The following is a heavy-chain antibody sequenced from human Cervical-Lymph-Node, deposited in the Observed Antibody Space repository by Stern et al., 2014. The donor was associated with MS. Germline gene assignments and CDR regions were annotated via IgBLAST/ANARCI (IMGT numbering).Heavy chain of an antibody. Sequence: EVQLEESGGGLVKPGGSLRLSCAASRLIFTTYSINWVRQAPGRGLEWVSSISNNDAYIFYADSVKGRFTISRDNAKNSVHLQMDSLRVEDTAVYYCARGQYYESSGSLSEWGQGTLVTVSS. CDR2: ISNNDAYI. V-gene: IGHV3-21*01. D-gene: IGHD3-22*01. CDR3: ARGQYYESSGSLSE. CDR1: RLIFTTYS. J-gene: IGHJ4*02.